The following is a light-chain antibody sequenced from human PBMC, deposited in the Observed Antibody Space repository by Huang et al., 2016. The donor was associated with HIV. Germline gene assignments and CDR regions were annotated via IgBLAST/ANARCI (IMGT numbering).Light chain of an antibody. CDR2: SAS. Sequence: EIVLTQSPGTLSLSLGERATLSCRASQSVSNNYLAWYQQKPGQAPRLLIYSASRRATGVPDRFSGSGSGTDFTLTISGLESEDYAVYYCQQYGDSSPRVYIFGQGTKLEIK. J-gene: IGKJ2*01. CDR3: QQYGDSSPRVYI. V-gene: IGKV3-20*01. CDR1: QSVSNNY.